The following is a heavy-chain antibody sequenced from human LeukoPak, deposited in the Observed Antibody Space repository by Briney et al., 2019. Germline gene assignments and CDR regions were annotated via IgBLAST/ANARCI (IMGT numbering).Heavy chain of an antibody. CDR1: GFTFSSYA. D-gene: IGHD2-21*02. Sequence: PGGSLRLSCSASGFTFSSYAMHWVRQAPGKGLEYVSAISSNGGSTYYADSVKGRFTISRDNSKNTLYLQMSSLRAEDTAVYYCARDRAYCGGDCYPADAFDIWGQGTMVTVSS. CDR3: ARDRAYCGGDCYPADAFDI. CDR2: ISSNGGST. V-gene: IGHV3-64D*06. J-gene: IGHJ3*02.